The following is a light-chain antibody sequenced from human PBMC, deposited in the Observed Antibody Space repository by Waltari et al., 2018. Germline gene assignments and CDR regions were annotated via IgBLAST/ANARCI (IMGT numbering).Light chain of an antibody. J-gene: IGKJ4*01. CDR1: QNIGTY. CDR2: TAS. CDR3: QQTYSLPGT. V-gene: IGKV1-39*01. Sequence: IQLTQSPSSLSASLGDSVTITCRASQNIGTYLNWYQQRPGEAPNLLIYTASNLHPGVPSRFSGSFSGTDFTLTVSSLQPEDFATFYCQQTYSLPGTFGGGTRVEL.